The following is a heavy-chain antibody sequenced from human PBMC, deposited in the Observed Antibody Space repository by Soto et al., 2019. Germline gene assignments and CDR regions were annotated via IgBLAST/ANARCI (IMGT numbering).Heavy chain of an antibody. CDR3: AREDYDQKYMDV. J-gene: IGHJ6*03. D-gene: IGHD3-3*01. CDR1: GFTVSSNY. V-gene: IGHV3-66*01. CDR2: IYSGGST. Sequence: GGSLRLSCAASGFTVSSNYMSWVRQAPGKGLEWVSVIYSGGSTYYADSVKGRFTISRDNSKNTLYLQMNSLRAEDTAVYYCAREDYDQKYMDVWGKGTTVTVSS.